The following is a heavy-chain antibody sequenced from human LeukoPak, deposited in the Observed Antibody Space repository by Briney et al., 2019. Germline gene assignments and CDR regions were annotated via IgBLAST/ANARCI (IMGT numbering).Heavy chain of an antibody. D-gene: IGHD6-13*01. CDR3: AKIWQQLDPFDY. CDR1: GFTFSSYS. V-gene: IGHV3-23*01. J-gene: IGHJ4*02. CDR2: ISGSGGST. Sequence: GGSLRLSCAASGFTFSSYSMNWVRQAPGKGLEWVSAISGSGGSTYYADSVKGRFTISRDNSKNTLYLQMNSLRAEDTAVYYCAKIWQQLDPFDYWGQGTLVTVSS.